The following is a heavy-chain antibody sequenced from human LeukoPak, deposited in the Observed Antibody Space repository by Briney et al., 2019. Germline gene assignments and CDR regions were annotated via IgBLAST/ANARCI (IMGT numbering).Heavy chain of an antibody. J-gene: IGHJ4*02. Sequence: PGGSLRLSCAASGFTFSSYWMSWVRQAPGKGLEWVANIKQDGSEKYYVDSVKGRFTISRDNAKNSLFLQMNSLRAEDTAVYYCVRDGYSGDLDYWGQGTLVAVSS. V-gene: IGHV3-7*03. CDR3: VRDGYSGDLDY. D-gene: IGHD5-18*01. CDR1: GFTFSSYW. CDR2: IKQDGSEK.